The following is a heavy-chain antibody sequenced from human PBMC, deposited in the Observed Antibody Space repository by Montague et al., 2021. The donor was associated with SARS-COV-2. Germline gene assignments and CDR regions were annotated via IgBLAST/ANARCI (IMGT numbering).Heavy chain of an antibody. CDR3: ARGAAGEYWDDGKIRDFSWFDP. V-gene: IGHV4-4*02. CDR2: VYHTGST. Sequence: SETLSLTCAVSGDSISSRSWWSWVRQSPGKGLERIADVYHTGSTNYNASLASRVSLSVDKSNNQFSLKLMSVTAADTAVYFCARGAAGEYWDDGKIRDFSWFDPWGQGILVTVSS. D-gene: IGHD1-1*01. CDR1: GDSISSRSW. J-gene: IGHJ5*02.